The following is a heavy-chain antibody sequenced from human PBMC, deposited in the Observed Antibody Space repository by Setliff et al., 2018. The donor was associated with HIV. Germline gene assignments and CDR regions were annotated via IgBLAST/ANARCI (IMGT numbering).Heavy chain of an antibody. CDR1: GGAITGYY. D-gene: IGHD3-10*01. V-gene: IGHV4-4*08. J-gene: IGHJ6*03. Sequence: SETLSLTCNVSGGAITGYYWSWVRQAPGKALESIASIYSGGSAIYHPSLKSPVTISVDTSKNQFSLKLSSVTAADTAVYYCARDFNYGSGRYYYYMDVWGKGTTVTVSS. CDR2: IYSGGSA. CDR3: ARDFNYGSGRYYYYMDV.